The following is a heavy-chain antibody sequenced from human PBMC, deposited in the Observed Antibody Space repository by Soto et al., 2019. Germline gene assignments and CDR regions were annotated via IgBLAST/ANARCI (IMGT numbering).Heavy chain of an antibody. J-gene: IGHJ5*02. CDR3: ASYCSSTSCYGEGDWFDP. V-gene: IGHV4-59*08. CDR2: IYYSGST. CDR1: GGSSVSYC. D-gene: IGHD2-2*01. Sequence: LCLPWTVAGGSSVSYCVSWIRKTTGKGLEWIGYIYYSGSTNYNPSLKSRVTISVDTSKNQFSLKLSSVTAADTAVYYCASYCSSTSCYGEGDWFDPWGQGTLVTVSS.